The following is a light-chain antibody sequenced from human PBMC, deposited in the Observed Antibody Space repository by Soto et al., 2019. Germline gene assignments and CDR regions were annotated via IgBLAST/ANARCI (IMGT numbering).Light chain of an antibody. CDR2: DVD. V-gene: IGLV2-14*01. J-gene: IGLJ3*02. CDR3: TSFTSSSTWV. Sequence: ALTQPASVSGSPGQSITISCTGTSSDVGGYNYVSWYRQDPGKAPKLMIYDVDKRPSGLSNRFSGSKSGNTASLTISGLQAEDEADYYCTSFTSSSTWVFGGGTKLTVL. CDR1: SSDVGGYNY.